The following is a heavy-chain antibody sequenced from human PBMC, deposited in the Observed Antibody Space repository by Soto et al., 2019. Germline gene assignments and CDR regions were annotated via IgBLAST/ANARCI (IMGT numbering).Heavy chain of an antibody. CDR1: GGSISSYY. D-gene: IGHD3-3*01. CDR3: ARVGTIFGMDV. CDR2: IYYSGST. J-gene: IGHJ6*02. Sequence: QVQLQESGPGLVKPSETLSLTCTVSGGSISSYYWSWIRQPPGKGLEWIGYIYYSGSTNYNPSLQSRVTLSVDTSKNQFSLKLSSVTAADTAVYYCARVGTIFGMDVWGQGTTVTVSS. V-gene: IGHV4-59*01.